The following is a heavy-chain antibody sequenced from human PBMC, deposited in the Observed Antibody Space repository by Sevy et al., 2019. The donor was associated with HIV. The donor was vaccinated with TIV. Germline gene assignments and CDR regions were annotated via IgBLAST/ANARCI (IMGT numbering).Heavy chain of an antibody. CDR2: IYYGGST. CDR1: GGSISSEGYS. J-gene: IGHJ3*02. Sequence: SETQSLTCDVSGGSISSEGYSWSWLRLPPGKGLEWIGYIYYGGSTFYNPSLKSRVAITEDRSKNQFSLTLSSVTAADAAVYYCARGAPSRRLAFDIWGQGILVTVSS. V-gene: IGHV4-30-2*01. D-gene: IGHD3-22*01. CDR3: ARGAPSRRLAFDI.